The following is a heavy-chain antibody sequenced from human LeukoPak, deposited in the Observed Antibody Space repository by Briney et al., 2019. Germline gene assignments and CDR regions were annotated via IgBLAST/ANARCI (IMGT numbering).Heavy chain of an antibody. CDR2: INHSGST. CDR1: GASISSTSYY. V-gene: IGHV4-39*07. J-gene: IGHJ6*03. CDR3: ARGYYGSGSHCCHMDV. D-gene: IGHD3-10*01. Sequence: SETLSLTCSVSGASISSTSYYWGWIRQPPGKGLEWIGEINHSGSTNYNSSLKSRVTISVDTSKNQFSLKLSSVTAADTAVYYCARGYYGSGSHCCHMDVWGKGTTITVS.